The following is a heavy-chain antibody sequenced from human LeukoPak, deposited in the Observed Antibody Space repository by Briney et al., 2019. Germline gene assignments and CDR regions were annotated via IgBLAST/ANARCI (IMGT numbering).Heavy chain of an antibody. D-gene: IGHD3-10*01. V-gene: IGHV3-30*18. CDR1: GFTFSSYG. CDR2: ISYDGSNK. Sequence: PGGSLRRSCAASGFTFSSYGMHWVRQAPGKGLEWVAVISYDGSNKYYADSVKGRFTISRDNSKNTLYLQMNSLRAEDTAVYYGAKGGVIANVWGQGTTVTVSS. CDR3: AKGGVIANV. J-gene: IGHJ6*02.